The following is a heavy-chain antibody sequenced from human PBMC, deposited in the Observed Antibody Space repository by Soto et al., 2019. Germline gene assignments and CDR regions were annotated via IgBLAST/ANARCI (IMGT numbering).Heavy chain of an antibody. D-gene: IGHD2-2*01. CDR1: GFTFSSYS. Sequence: EVQLVESGRGLVKPGGSLRLSCAASGFTFSSYSMNWVRQAPGKGLEWVSSISSSSTYIYYADSVKGRFTISRENAKNSLYLQMYSLRAEDTAVYYCARDHFSSTSCYSPWGQGTLVTVSS. CDR2: ISSSSTYI. CDR3: ARDHFSSTSCYSP. J-gene: IGHJ1*01. V-gene: IGHV3-21*06.